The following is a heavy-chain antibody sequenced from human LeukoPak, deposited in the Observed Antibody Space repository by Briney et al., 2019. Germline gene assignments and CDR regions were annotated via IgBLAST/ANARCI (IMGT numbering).Heavy chain of an antibody. D-gene: IGHD1-26*01. V-gene: IGHV1-18*01. Sequence: ASVKVSCKASGYTFTSYGISWVRQAPGQGQEWMGWISAYNGNTNYAQKLQGRVTMTTETSTRKAYMELRSLRSDDTAVYYCARKTVGATPEDYWGQGTLVTVSS. CDR3: ARKTVGATPEDY. J-gene: IGHJ4*02. CDR1: GYTFTSYG. CDR2: ISAYNGNT.